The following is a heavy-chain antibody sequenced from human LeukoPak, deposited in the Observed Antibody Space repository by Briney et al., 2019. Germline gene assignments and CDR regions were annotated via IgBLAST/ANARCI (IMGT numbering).Heavy chain of an antibody. J-gene: IGHJ4*02. Sequence: ASVKVSCKASGYTFTDFHMHWVRQAPGQGLEWRGWINPNSGGTNYAQKFQGRVTMTRDTSISTVYMELSRLRSDDTAVYYCARGLRMDSGYAPLTSWGQGTLVTVSS. CDR1: GYTFTDFH. V-gene: IGHV1-2*02. CDR3: ARGLRMDSGYAPLTS. D-gene: IGHD5-12*01. CDR2: INPNSGGT.